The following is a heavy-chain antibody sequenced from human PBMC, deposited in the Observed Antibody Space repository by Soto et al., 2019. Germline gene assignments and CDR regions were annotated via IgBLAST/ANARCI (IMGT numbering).Heavy chain of an antibody. CDR1: GYSSTSYW. Sequence: GETLKISCKCSGYSSTSYWIGWVRQMPGKGLEWMGLFNPADSDTRYRSSFQGQVTFSADKSISTAYLQWSSLKPSDTAMYYCARVTVTGTSYYFDYWGQGTRVTVSS. J-gene: IGHJ4*03. D-gene: IGHD6-19*01. CDR3: ARVTVTGTSYYFDY. V-gene: IGHV5-51*01. CDR2: FNPADSDT.